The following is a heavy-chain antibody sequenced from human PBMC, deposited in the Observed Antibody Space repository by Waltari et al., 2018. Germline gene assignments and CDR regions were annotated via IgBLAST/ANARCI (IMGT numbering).Heavy chain of an antibody. V-gene: IGHV4-4*02. Sequence: QVQLRESGPGLVKPSGTLSLTCAASGDSLGSRDWLSWVRQPPGKGLGGIGKINRSGKANYNPSCGIRATVSIDTSNNQLSLKVTSATAADTAVYYCARDRGRGLYLDSWGQGTLVTVSP. J-gene: IGHJ4*02. CDR3: ARDRGRGLYLDS. D-gene: IGHD2-15*01. CDR2: INRSGKA. CDR1: GDSLGSRDW.